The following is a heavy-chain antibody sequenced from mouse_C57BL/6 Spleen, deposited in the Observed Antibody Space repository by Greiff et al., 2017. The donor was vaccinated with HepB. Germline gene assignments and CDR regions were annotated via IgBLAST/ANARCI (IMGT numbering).Heavy chain of an antibody. CDR2: ISNGGGST. CDR3: ARQGNEGYYFDY. V-gene: IGHV5-12*01. J-gene: IGHJ2*01. CDR1: GFTFSDYY. Sequence: DVMLVESGGGLVQPGGSLKLSCAASGFTFSDYYMYWVRQTPEKRLEWVAYISNGGGSTYYPDTVKGRFTISRDNAKNTLYLQMSRLKSEDTAMYYCARQGNEGYYFDYWGQGTTLTVSS.